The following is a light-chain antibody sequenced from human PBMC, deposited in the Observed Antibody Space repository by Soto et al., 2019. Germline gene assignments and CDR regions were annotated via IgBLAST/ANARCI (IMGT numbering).Light chain of an antibody. CDR1: HNDIGTYDY. Sequence: QSALTQPTAVSGCPGQSITISCTGNHNDIGTYDYVSWYQQHPGRAPRLLIYGVTTRPSGISDRFSASKSGLTASLTISGLQPEDEADYYCSSFTSNRIYVFGPGTKVTVL. CDR3: SSFTSNRIYV. J-gene: IGLJ1*01. V-gene: IGLV2-14*03. CDR2: GVT.